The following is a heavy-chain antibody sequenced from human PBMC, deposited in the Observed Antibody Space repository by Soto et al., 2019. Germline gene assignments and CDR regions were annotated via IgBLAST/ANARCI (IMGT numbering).Heavy chain of an antibody. J-gene: IGHJ6*02. CDR1: GFTFSSYA. CDR2: ISGSGGST. D-gene: IGHD3-22*01. CDR3: AKDGRSDSSGYIPLMDV. Sequence: EVQLLESGGGLVQPGGYLRLSCAASGFTFSSYAMSWVRQAPGKGLEWVSAISGSGGSTYYADSVKGRFTISRDNSKNTLYLQMNSLRAEDTAVYYCAKDGRSDSSGYIPLMDVWGQGTTVTVSS. V-gene: IGHV3-23*01.